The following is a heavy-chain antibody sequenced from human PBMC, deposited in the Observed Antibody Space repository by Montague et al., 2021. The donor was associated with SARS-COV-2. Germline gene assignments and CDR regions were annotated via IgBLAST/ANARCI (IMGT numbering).Heavy chain of an antibody. J-gene: IGHJ5*02. CDR3: ARGVTMIVVVMRYNWFDP. D-gene: IGHD3-22*01. CDR2: IYYSGST. CDR1: GGSISSSSYY. Sequence: SETLSLTCTVSGGSISSSSYYWGWIRQPPGKGLEWIGSIYYSGSTYYNPSLKSRVTISVDTSKNQFSLKLSSVTAADTAVYYCARGVTMIVVVMRYNWFDPWGQGTLFTVSS. V-gene: IGHV4-39*01.